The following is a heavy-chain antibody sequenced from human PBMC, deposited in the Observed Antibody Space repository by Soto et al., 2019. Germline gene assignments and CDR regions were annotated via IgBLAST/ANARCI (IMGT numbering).Heavy chain of an antibody. D-gene: IGHD6-6*01. CDR3: ARWAYSSSLGYYYYCMDV. CDR2: INPSGGST. V-gene: IGHV1-46*01. Sequence: GASVKVSCKASGYTFTSYYMHWVRQAPGQGLEWMGIINPSGGSTSYAQKFQGRVTMTRDTSTSTVYMEPSSLRSEDTAVYYCARWAYSSSLGYYYYCMDVWGQGTTVTVSS. CDR1: GYTFTSYY. J-gene: IGHJ6*02.